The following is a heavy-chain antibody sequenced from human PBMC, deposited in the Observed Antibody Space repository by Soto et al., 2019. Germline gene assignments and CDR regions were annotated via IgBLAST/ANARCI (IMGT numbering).Heavy chain of an antibody. V-gene: IGHV1-18*01. D-gene: IGHD2-21*01. CDR3: ARDRCGGDCYPDAFDI. CDR1: GYTFTSYG. CDR2: ISAYNGNT. Sequence: ASVKVSCKASGYTFTSYGISWVRQAPGQGLEWMGWISAYNGNTNYAQKLQGWVTMTRDTSTSTAYMELSRLRSDDTAVYYCARDRCGGDCYPDAFDIWGQGTMVTVSS. J-gene: IGHJ3*02.